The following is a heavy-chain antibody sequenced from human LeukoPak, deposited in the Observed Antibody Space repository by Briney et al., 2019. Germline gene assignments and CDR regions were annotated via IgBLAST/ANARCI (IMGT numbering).Heavy chain of an antibody. CDR2: ISSSSSSYI. CDR3: ARESNYDSRGLDY. D-gene: IGHD3-22*01. V-gene: IGHV3-21*01. CDR1: GFTFSSYS. Sequence: GGSLRLSCAASGFTFSSYSMNWVRQAPGKGLEWVSSISSSSSSYIYYADSVKGRFTISRDNAKNSLYLQMNSLRAEDTAVYYCARESNYDSRGLDYWGQGTLVTVSS. J-gene: IGHJ4*02.